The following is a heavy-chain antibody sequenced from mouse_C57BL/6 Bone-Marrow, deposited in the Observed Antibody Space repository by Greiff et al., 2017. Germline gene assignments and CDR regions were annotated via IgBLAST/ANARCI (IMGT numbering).Heavy chain of an antibody. CDR3: ARDDGYYYAMDY. J-gene: IGHJ4*01. Sequence: EVQLVESGGGLVQSGRSLRLSCATSGFTFSDFYMEWVRQAPGKGLEWIAASRNKANDYTTEYSASVKGRFIVSRDTSPSILYLQMNALRAEDTAIYYCARDDGYYYAMDYWGQGTSVTVSS. D-gene: IGHD2-3*01. V-gene: IGHV7-1*01. CDR1: GFTFSDFY. CDR2: SRNKANDYTT.